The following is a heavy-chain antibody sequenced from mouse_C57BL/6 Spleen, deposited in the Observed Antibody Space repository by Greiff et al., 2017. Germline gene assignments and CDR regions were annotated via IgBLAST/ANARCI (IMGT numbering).Heavy chain of an antibody. CDR1: GYTFTSYW. D-gene: IGHD4-1*01. CDR2: INPSNGGT. V-gene: IGHV1-53*01. J-gene: IGHJ1*03. CDR3: ARAMGLARYFDV. Sequence: QVQLQQPGTELVKPAASVKLSCKASGYTFTSYWMHWVKQRPGQGLEWIGNINPSNGGTNYNEKFKSKATLTVDKSSSTAYMQLSSLTSEDSAVYYCARAMGLARYFDVWGTGTTVTVSS.